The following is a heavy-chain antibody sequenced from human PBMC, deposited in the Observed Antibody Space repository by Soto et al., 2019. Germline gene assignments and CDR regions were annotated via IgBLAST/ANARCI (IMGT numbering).Heavy chain of an antibody. CDR2: IIPTLGIA. J-gene: IGHJ5*02. CDR1: GGTFSSYT. Sequence: QVQLVQSGAEVKKPGSSVKVSCKASGGTFSSYTISWVRQAPGQGLEWMGRIIPTLGIANYAQKFQGRVTITADKSTSTAYMELSSLRSEDTAVYYCARDARSSFDWFDPWVQGTLVTVSS. CDR3: ARDARSSFDWFDP. V-gene: IGHV1-69*08.